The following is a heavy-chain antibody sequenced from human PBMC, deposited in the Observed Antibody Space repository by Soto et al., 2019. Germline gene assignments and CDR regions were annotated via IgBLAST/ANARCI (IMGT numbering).Heavy chain of an antibody. Sequence: ASVKVSCKASGYTFTSYAMHWVRQAPGQRLEWMGWINAGNGNTKYSQKFQGRVTITRDTSASTAYMELSSLRSEDTAVYYCASLPPGGNSSGPIGLCGQGNLVTVSS. J-gene: IGHJ4*02. CDR1: GYTFTSYA. V-gene: IGHV1-3*01. CDR3: ASLPPGGNSSGPIGL. D-gene: IGHD6-19*01. CDR2: INAGNGNT.